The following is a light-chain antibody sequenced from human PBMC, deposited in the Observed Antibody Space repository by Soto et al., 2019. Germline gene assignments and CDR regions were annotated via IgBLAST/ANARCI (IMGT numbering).Light chain of an antibody. CDR1: SGSVSTSFY. CDR2: NTD. CDR3: VLYMGSGVWV. Sequence: QTVVTQEPSFSVSPGRTVTLTCGLSSGSVSTSFYPSWYQQTPGQAPRTLIYNTDTRSSGVPDRFSRSIIGNKAALTITGAHADDESDYFCVLYMGSGVWVFGGGTKLTVL. J-gene: IGLJ3*02. V-gene: IGLV8-61*01.